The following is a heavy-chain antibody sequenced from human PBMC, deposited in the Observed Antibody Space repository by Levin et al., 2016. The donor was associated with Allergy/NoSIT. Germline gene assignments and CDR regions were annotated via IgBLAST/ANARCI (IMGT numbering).Heavy chain of an antibody. CDR2: ISGSGGST. CDR3: AKDRTNPPLRY. D-gene: IGHD1-1*01. J-gene: IGHJ4*02. CDR1: GFTFSSYA. Sequence: GESLKISCAASGFTFSSYAMSWVRQAPGKGLEWVSAISGSGGSTYYADSVKGRFTISRDNSKNTLYLQMNSLRAEDTAVYYCAKDRTNPPLRYWGQGTLVTVSS. V-gene: IGHV3-23*01.